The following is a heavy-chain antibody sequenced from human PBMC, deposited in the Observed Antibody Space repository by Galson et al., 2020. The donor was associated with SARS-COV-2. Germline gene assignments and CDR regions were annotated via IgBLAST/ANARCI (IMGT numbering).Heavy chain of an antibody. J-gene: IGHJ6*02. CDR1: GYTFTSYG. CDR3: ARDATLGSAYVGWGMDV. V-gene: IGHV1-18*04. Sequence: ASVKVSCKASGYTFTSYGISWVRQAPGQGLEWMGWISAYNGNTNYAQKLQGRVTMTTDTSTSTAYMELRSLRSDDTAVYYCARDATLGSAYVGWGMDVWGQGTTVTVSS. CDR2: ISAYNGNT. D-gene: IGHD2-21*01.